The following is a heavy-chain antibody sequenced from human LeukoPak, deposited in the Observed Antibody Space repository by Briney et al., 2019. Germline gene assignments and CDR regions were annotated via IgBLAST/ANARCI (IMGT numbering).Heavy chain of an antibody. CDR2: IISSGAGT. Sequence: GGSLRLSCAAYGFTFSSYAMSWVRQAPGKGLEWVSTIISSGAGTSVDSVKGRFTISRDNSKNTLYLQINSLRAEDTAVYYCAKRSGNSGGYFDYWGQGTLVTVSS. CDR3: AKRSGNSGGYFDY. CDR1: GFTFSSYA. J-gene: IGHJ4*02. V-gene: IGHV3-23*01. D-gene: IGHD4-23*01.